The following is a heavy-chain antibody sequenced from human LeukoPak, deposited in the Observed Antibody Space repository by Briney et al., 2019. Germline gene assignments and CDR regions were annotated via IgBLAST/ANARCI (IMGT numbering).Heavy chain of an antibody. D-gene: IGHD2-21*02. CDR3: ARGSCGGDCHPGGEYFQH. Sequence: GASVKVSCKASGYTFTSYDINWVRQATGQGLEWMGWMNPNSGNTGYAQKFQGRVTMTRNTSISTAYMELSSLRSEDTAVYYCARGSCGGDCHPGGEYFQHWGQGTLVTVSS. V-gene: IGHV1-8*01. CDR1: GYTFTSYD. J-gene: IGHJ1*01. CDR2: MNPNSGNT.